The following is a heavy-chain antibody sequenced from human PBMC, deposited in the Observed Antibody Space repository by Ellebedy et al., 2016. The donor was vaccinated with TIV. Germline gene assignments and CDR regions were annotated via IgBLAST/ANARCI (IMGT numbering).Heavy chain of an antibody. CDR3: ARGYSIGELLYDYYYGMDV. V-gene: IGHV1-46*01. Sequence: ASVKVSXKASGYTFTSYYMHWVRQAPGQGLEWMGIINPSGGSTSYAQKFQGRVTMTRDTSTSTVYMELSSLRSEDTAVYYCARGYSIGELLYDYYYGMDVWGQGTTVTVSS. D-gene: IGHD3-10*01. CDR2: INPSGGST. CDR1: GYTFTSYY. J-gene: IGHJ6*02.